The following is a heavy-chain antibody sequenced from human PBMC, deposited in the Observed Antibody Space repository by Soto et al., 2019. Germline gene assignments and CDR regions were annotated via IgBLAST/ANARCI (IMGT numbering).Heavy chain of an antibody. J-gene: IGHJ6*02. Sequence: GGSLRLSCAASGFTFSSYAMSWVRQAPGKGLEWVSAISGSGGSTYYADSVKGRFTISRDNSKNTLYLQMNSLRAEDTAVYYCAKDQIAAAGTHYYYGMEVWGQGTTVTVSS. CDR1: GFTFSSYA. CDR3: AKDQIAAAGTHYYYGMEV. V-gene: IGHV3-23*01. D-gene: IGHD6-13*01. CDR2: ISGSGGST.